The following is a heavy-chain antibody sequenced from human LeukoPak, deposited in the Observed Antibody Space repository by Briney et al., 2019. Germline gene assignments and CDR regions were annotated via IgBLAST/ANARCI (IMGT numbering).Heavy chain of an antibody. CDR2: ISYDGSNK. CDR1: GFTFSSYA. J-gene: IGHJ4*02. Sequence: GGSLRLSCAAAGFTFSSYAIHWVRQAPGKGLEWVAVISYDGSNKYYADSVKGRFTISRDNSKNTLYLQMNSQSAEDSSVYCCARDYYGSGYGYWGQGTLVTVSS. D-gene: IGHD3-10*01. V-gene: IGHV3-30-3*01. CDR3: ARDYYGSGYGY.